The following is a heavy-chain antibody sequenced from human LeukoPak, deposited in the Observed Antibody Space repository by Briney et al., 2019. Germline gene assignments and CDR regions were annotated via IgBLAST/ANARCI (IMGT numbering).Heavy chain of an antibody. CDR1: GYTFTSYG. Sequence: GASVNVSCKASGYTFTSYGISWVRQAPGQGREGMGWSSAYNGNTNYAQKLQGRVTMTTATSTSTAYMELRSLRSDDTAVYYCARDSSYGIYFDYWGQGTLVTVSS. CDR2: SSAYNGNT. D-gene: IGHD5-18*01. J-gene: IGHJ4*02. CDR3: ARDSSYGIYFDY. V-gene: IGHV1-18*01.